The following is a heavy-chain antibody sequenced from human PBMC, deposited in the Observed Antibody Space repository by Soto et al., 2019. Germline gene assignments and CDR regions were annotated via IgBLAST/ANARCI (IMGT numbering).Heavy chain of an antibody. CDR2: TYYRSKWYN. Sequence: SQTLSLTCAISGDSVSSNSAAWNCIIHSPSRCLEWLGRTYYRSKWYNDYAVSVKSRITINPDTSKNQFSLQLNSVTPEDTAVYFCARVPGVEYFGMGVRGQGTTVTVSS. V-gene: IGHV6-1*01. J-gene: IGHJ6*02. D-gene: IGHD3-10*01. CDR1: GDSVSSNSAA. CDR3: ARVPGVEYFGMGV.